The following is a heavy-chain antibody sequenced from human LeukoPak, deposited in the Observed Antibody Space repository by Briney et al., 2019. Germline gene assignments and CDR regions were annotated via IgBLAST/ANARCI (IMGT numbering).Heavy chain of an antibody. CDR1: RYTFSSSD. V-gene: IGHV1-8*01. D-gene: IGHD7-27*01. CDR3: VGGAPNWGFDF. J-gene: IGHJ4*02. Sequence: ASVKVSCKASRYTFSSSDINWVRQAAGQGFEWMGWMSRTSGNTGYAQNFQGIVTMTRDTSISTAYMELTSLRSEDTAVYYCVGGAPNWGFDFWGQGTLVIVSS. CDR2: MSRTSGNT.